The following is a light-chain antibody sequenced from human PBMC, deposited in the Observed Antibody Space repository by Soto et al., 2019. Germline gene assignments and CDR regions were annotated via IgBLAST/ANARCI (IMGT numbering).Light chain of an antibody. J-gene: IGLJ3*02. Sequence: QSALTQPRSVSGSPGQSVTISCNGTSSDVGGSKYVSWYQQHPGKAPKLMIYDVSKRPSGVPDRFSGSKSGNTASLTISGLQAEDEADYYCCSYAGSYTVMFDGGTKVTVL. CDR1: SSDVGGSKY. CDR2: DVS. V-gene: IGLV2-11*01. CDR3: CSYAGSYTVM.